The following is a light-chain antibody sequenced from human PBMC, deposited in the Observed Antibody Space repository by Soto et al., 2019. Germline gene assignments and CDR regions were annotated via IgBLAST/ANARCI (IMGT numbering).Light chain of an antibody. Sequence: QSALTQPASVSGSPGQSITISCTGTSRDVAGYNLVSWYQQHPGKAPKLMIYEVTKRPSGVSNRFSGSKSVNTASLTISGLQAEDEADYYCCSYAGSSTSLYVFGTGTKVTVL. CDR3: CSYAGSSTSLYV. CDR1: SRDVAGYNL. J-gene: IGLJ1*01. CDR2: EVT. V-gene: IGLV2-23*02.